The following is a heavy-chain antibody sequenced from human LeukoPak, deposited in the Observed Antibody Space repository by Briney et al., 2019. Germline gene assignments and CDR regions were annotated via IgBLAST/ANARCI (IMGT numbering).Heavy chain of an antibody. CDR1: GGNFSGYA. Sequence: SVKVSCKASGGNFSGYAISWVRQAPGQGLEWMGVFIPIFGTAHYAQKFQGRITITADESTGTDYMNLSSLGSEDTAMYYCATGSGWFPSDYWGQGTLVTVSS. CDR2: FIPIFGTA. CDR3: ATGSGWFPSDY. V-gene: IGHV1-69*13. D-gene: IGHD6-19*01. J-gene: IGHJ4*02.